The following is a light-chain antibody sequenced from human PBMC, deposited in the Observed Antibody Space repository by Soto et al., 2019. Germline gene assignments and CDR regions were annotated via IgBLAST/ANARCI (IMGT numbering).Light chain of an antibody. J-gene: IGKJ3*01. V-gene: IGKV1-33*01. CDR3: QYCDYLPL. CDR1: HDISNY. CDR2: GAS. Sequence: DIQMTQSPSSLSASVGDRVTITCQASHDISNYLNWYQHKPEKAPKLLIYGASNLETGVPSRFSGSGSGTDFTFTISSLQPEDIATYYCQYCDYLPLFGPGTTVDLK.